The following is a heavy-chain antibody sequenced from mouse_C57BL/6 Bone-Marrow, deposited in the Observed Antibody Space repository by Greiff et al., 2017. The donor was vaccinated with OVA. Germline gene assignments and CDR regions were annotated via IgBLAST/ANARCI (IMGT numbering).Heavy chain of an antibody. Sequence: VQLQESGAELVKPGASVTLSCTASGYTFTEYTIHWVKQRSGQGLEWIGWFFPGSGSIKYNEKFKDKATLTADKSSNTVYMELSILTYVVSAGDFCAKHEENENTMVPWFAYWGQGTPVTVSA. CDR3: AKHEENENTMVPWFAY. CDR2: FFPGSGSI. V-gene: IGHV1-62-2*01. CDR1: GYTFTEYT. D-gene: IGHD2-2*01. J-gene: IGHJ3*01.